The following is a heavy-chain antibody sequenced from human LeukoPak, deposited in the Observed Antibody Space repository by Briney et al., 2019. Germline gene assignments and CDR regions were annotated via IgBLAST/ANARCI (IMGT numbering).Heavy chain of an antibody. CDR1: GFTFDDYA. V-gene: IGHV3-43D*03. D-gene: IGHD6-6*01. Sequence: GGSLRLSCAASGFTFDDYAMHWVRQAPGKGLEWVSLISWDGGSTYYADSVKGRFTISRDNAKHALYLQMNSLSAEDTALYYCAKAYSSSSTDYFDYWGQGTLVTVSS. J-gene: IGHJ4*02. CDR2: ISWDGGST. CDR3: AKAYSSSSTDYFDY.